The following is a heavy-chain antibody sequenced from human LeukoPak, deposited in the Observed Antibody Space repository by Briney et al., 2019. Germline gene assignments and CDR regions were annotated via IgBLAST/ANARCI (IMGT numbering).Heavy chain of an antibody. D-gene: IGHD6-13*01. CDR3: ARGLSSSSPYDY. V-gene: IGHV4-30-2*01. J-gene: IGHJ4*02. CDR1: GGSISSGGYY. CDR2: IYHSGST. Sequence: PSETLSLTCTVSGGSISSGGYYWSWIRQPPGKGLEWIGYIYHSGSTYYNPSLKSRVTISVDRSKNQFSLKLSSVTAADTAVYYCARGLSSSSPYDYWGQGTLVTVSS.